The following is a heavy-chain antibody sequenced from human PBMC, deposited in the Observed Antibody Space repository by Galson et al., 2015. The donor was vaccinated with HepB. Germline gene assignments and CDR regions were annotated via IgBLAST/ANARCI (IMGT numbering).Heavy chain of an antibody. D-gene: IGHD3-10*01. Sequence: SLRLSCAASGFTFSSYAMSWVRQAPGKGLEWVSAISGSGGSTYYADSVKGRFTISRDNSKNTLYLQMNSLRAEDTAVYYCARGWPYVAMVRGVISPLDYWGQGTLVTVSS. J-gene: IGHJ4*02. CDR2: ISGSGGST. CDR1: GFTFSSYA. V-gene: IGHV3-23*01. CDR3: ARGWPYVAMVRGVISPLDY.